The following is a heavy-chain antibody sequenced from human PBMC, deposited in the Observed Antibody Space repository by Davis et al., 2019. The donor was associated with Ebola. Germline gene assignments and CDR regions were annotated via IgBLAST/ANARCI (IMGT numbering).Heavy chain of an antibody. J-gene: IGHJ4*02. CDR1: RYSFTAYD. D-gene: IGHD1-26*01. CDR3: ARDIIVGATDY. V-gene: IGHV1-8*01. CDR2: MNPNSGNT. Sequence: AVPVSCMASRYSFTAYDIKWVGQATRRGVEWMGWMNPNSGNTGYAQKFQGRVTMTRENSMSTAYMELSSLRSDDTAVYYCARDIIVGATDYWGQGTLVTVSS.